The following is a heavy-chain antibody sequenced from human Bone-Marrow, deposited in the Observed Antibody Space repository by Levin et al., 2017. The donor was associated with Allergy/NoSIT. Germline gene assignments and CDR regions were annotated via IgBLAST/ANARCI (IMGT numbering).Heavy chain of an antibody. Sequence: GGSLRLSCAASGFTFSDFAMSWVRQAPGKGLEWVAAISAAGGSTYYADSVRGRFTISRDNLKNSLSLQLNSLRAEDTAVYFCGSGYPVDYWGQGTRVTVSS. D-gene: IGHD3-22*01. CDR2: ISAAGGST. V-gene: IGHV3-23*01. J-gene: IGHJ4*02. CDR3: GSGYPVDY. CDR1: GFTFSDFA.